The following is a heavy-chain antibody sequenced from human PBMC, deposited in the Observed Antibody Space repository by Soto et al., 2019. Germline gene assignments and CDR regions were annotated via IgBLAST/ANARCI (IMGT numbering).Heavy chain of an antibody. D-gene: IGHD2-21*01. Sequence: SETLSLTCAVYGGSFSGYYWTWIRQSPEKGLEWIGEVNHSGTTYYNPSLKTRVTISVHTPKNQFSLKMSSVTAADTAVYYCATVVIPGTRHTDFDSRGQGVSVTVSS. CDR2: VNHSGTT. V-gene: IGHV4-34*01. CDR3: ATVVIPGTRHTDFDS. J-gene: IGHJ5*01. CDR1: GGSFSGYY.